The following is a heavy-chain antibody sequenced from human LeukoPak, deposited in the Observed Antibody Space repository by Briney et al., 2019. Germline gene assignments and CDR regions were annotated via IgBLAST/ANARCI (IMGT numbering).Heavy chain of an antibody. CDR3: ARGGDPQYYYYYMDV. CDR1: GGTFSSYA. V-gene: IGHV1-69*13. Sequence: ASVRVSCKASGGTFSSYAISWVRQAPGQGLEWMGGIIPIFGTANYAQKFQGRVTITADESASTAYMELSSLRSQDTAVYYCARGGDPQYYYYYMDVWGKGTTVTISS. CDR2: IIPIFGTA. J-gene: IGHJ6*03. D-gene: IGHD3-10*01.